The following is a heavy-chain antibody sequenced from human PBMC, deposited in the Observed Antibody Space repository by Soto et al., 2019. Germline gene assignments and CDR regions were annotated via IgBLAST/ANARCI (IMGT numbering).Heavy chain of an antibody. Sequence: QVQLVQSGADVKKPGSSVKVSCKTSGGSFGSSAISWVRQAPAQGLEWMGEIIPVFAKANYAQNFQGRLTITADELTGTVFMELSSLRSEDTAVYFCARLRRDWGDAFELWGLGTFVTVSS. D-gene: IGHD3-16*01. V-gene: IGHV1-69*01. CDR2: IIPVFAKA. CDR3: ARLRRDWGDAFEL. CDR1: GGSFGSSA. J-gene: IGHJ3*01.